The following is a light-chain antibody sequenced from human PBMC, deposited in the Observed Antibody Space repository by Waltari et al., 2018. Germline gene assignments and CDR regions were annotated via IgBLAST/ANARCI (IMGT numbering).Light chain of an antibody. Sequence: QSALTQPASVSGSPGQSITISCTGTNNDIGSYNLVSWYQQDPGKAPKFIICEVNKRPSGVANRFSGSKSGNTASLTVSGLHPEDEADYYCCSYAGTPRVVFGGGTKLTVL. CDR1: NNDIGSYNL. V-gene: IGLV2-23*02. CDR3: CSYAGTPRVV. J-gene: IGLJ2*01. CDR2: EVN.